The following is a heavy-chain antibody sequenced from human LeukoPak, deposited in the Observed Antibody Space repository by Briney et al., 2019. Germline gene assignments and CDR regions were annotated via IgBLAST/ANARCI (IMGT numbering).Heavy chain of an antibody. Sequence: GGSLRLSCAASGFTFSSYSMNWVRQAPGKGLEWVSSISSSSSYIYYADSVKGRFTISRDNAKNSLYLQMNSLRAEDTAVYYCARGGEPGLAFDIWGQGTMVTVSS. CDR1: GFTFSSYS. CDR2: ISSSSSYI. J-gene: IGHJ3*02. V-gene: IGHV3-21*01. D-gene: IGHD3-16*01. CDR3: ARGGEPGLAFDI.